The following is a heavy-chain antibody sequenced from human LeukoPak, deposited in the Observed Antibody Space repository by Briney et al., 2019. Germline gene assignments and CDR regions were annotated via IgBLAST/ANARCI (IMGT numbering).Heavy chain of an antibody. Sequence: SETLSLTCAVYGGSFSGYYWSWIRQPPGKGLEWIGEINHSGGTNYNPSLKSRVTISVDTSKNQFSLKLSSVTAADTAVYYCARKFYDSSGYYYWPWGQGTLVTVSS. J-gene: IGHJ5*02. V-gene: IGHV4-34*01. CDR1: GGSFSGYY. CDR3: ARKFYDSSGYYYWP. D-gene: IGHD3-22*01. CDR2: INHSGGT.